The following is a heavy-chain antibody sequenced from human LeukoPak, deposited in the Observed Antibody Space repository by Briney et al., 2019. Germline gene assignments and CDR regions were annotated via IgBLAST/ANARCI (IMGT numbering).Heavy chain of an antibody. V-gene: IGHV1-8*01. J-gene: IGHJ5*02. CDR2: MNPNSGNT. CDR3: AREGDDFWSGYYSETTANWFDP. D-gene: IGHD3-3*01. CDR1: GYTFTSYD. Sequence: GASVKVSCKASGYTFTSYDINWVRQATGQGLEWMGWMNPNSGNTGYAQKFQGRVTMTRNTSISTAYMELSSLRSEDTAVYYCAREGDDFWSGYYSETTANWFDPWGQGTLVTVSS.